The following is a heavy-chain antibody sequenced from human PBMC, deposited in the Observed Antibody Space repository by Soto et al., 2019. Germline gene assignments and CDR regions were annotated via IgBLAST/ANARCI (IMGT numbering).Heavy chain of an antibody. CDR1: GGSISSSSYY. CDR2: IYYSGST. J-gene: IGHJ5*02. V-gene: IGHV4-39*07. CDR3: ARGPDSGIVQWLARDNWFDP. D-gene: IGHD6-19*01. Sequence: SETLSLTCTVSGGSISSSSYYWGWVRQPPGKGLEWIGSIYYSGSTYYNLSLKSRVTISVDTSKNQFSLKLSSVTAADTAVYYCARGPDSGIVQWLARDNWFDPWGQGALVTVSS.